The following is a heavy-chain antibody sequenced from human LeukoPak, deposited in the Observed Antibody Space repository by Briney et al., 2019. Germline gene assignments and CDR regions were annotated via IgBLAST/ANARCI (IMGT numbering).Heavy chain of an antibody. CDR1: GGSISNYY. J-gene: IGHJ4*02. D-gene: IGHD3-3*01. CDR3: ARHQSGFYYFGY. Sequence: PSETLSLTCTVSGGSISNYYWSWIRQPPGKGLEWIGYIYYSGSTKYNPSLKNRVTLSVDSSKNQFSLKLSSVTAADTALYYCARHQSGFYYFGYWGQGSLVTVSS. V-gene: IGHV4-59*08. CDR2: IYYSGST.